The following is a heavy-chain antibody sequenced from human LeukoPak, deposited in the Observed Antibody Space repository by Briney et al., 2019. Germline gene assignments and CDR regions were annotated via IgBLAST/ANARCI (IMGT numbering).Heavy chain of an antibody. Sequence: SETLSLTCTVSGGSISSSSYYWGWIRQPPGKGLEWIGSIYYSGSTYYNPSLKSRVTISVDTSKNQFSLKLSSVTAADTAVYYCARALYGDYYGWFDPWGQGTLVTVSS. V-gene: IGHV4-39*07. CDR1: GGSISSSSYY. J-gene: IGHJ5*02. CDR2: IYYSGST. CDR3: ARALYGDYYGWFDP. D-gene: IGHD4-17*01.